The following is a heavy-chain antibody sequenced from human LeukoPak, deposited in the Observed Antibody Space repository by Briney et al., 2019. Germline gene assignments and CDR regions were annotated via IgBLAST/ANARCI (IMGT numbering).Heavy chain of an antibody. J-gene: IGHJ5*02. V-gene: IGHV3-23*01. D-gene: IGHD3-9*01. Sequence: GASLRLSCAASGFTFSNYAMSWVRQAPGKGLEWVSAITGGGSGIYYADSMKSRFTISRDNSKNTLYLQINSLRAEDTAVYYCAKWGDYDVLTGYYVSDHWGQGTLVTVSS. CDR1: GFTFSNYA. CDR3: AKWGDYDVLTGYYVSDH. CDR2: ITGGGSGI.